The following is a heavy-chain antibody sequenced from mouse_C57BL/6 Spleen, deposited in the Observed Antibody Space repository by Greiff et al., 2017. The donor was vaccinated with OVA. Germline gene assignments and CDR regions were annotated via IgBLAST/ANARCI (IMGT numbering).Heavy chain of an antibody. Sequence: EVKVVESGPVLVKPGASVKMSCKASGYTFTDYYMNWVKQSHGKSLEWIGVINPYNGGTSYNQKFKGKATLTVDKSSSTAYMELNSLTSEDSAVYYCARKRDYGDYWGQGTTLTVSS. V-gene: IGHV1-19*01. CDR2: INPYNGGT. J-gene: IGHJ2*01. CDR1: GYTFTDYY. CDR3: ARKRDYGDY.